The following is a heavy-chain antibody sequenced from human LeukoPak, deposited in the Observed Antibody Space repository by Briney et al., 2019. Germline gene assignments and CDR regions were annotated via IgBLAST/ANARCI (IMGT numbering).Heavy chain of an antibody. CDR3: ARGGFTFGGTRWFDP. D-gene: IGHD3-16*01. CDR1: GYTFRSYG. CDR2: IRTYNGDT. V-gene: IGHV1-18*01. Sequence: GASVKVSCKASGYTFRSYGINWVRQAPGQGLEWMGRIRTYNGDTNYAQKFQGRVTMTTDTSTNTAYMELRSLRSDDTAVYYCARGGFTFGGTRWFDPWGQGTLVTVSS. J-gene: IGHJ5*02.